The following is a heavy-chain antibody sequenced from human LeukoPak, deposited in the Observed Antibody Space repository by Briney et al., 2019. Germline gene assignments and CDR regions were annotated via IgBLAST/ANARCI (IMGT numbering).Heavy chain of an antibody. Sequence: GGSLRLYCAASGFTFSSYSMNWVRQAPGKGLERVSSISSSSSYVYYADSVKGRFTISRDNAKNSLYLQMNSLRAEDTAVYYCARDRARSIAVAGTGVRFFDYWGQGTLVTVSS. D-gene: IGHD6-19*01. J-gene: IGHJ4*02. CDR2: ISSSSSYV. CDR3: ARDRARSIAVAGTGVRFFDY. V-gene: IGHV3-21*01. CDR1: GFTFSSYS.